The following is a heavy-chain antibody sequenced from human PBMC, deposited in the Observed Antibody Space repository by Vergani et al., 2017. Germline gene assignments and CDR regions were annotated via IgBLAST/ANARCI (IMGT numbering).Heavy chain of an antibody. CDR1: GFTFSSYD. D-gene: IGHD5-18*01. Sequence: EVQLVESGGGLVQPGGSLRLSCAASGFTFSSYDMHWVRQATGKGLEWVSAIGTAGDTYYPGSVKGRFTISRENAKNSLYLQMNSLRAGDTAVYYCARDGPRSVIQLWFYGMDVWGQGTTVTVSS. V-gene: IGHV3-13*04. CDR2: IGTAGDT. CDR3: ARDGPRSVIQLWFYGMDV. J-gene: IGHJ6*02.